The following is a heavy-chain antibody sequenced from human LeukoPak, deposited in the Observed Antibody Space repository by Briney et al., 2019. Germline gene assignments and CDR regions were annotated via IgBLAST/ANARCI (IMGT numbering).Heavy chain of an antibody. V-gene: IGHV3-30*03. CDR2: ISYDGSNK. Sequence: GGSLRLSCVASGFTFSSYAMSWVRQAPGKGLEWVAVISYDGSNKYYADSVKGRFTISRDNSKNTLYLQMNSLRAEDTAVYYCATDILTGYYITDIDYWGQGTLVTVSS. J-gene: IGHJ4*02. CDR3: ATDILTGYYITDIDY. D-gene: IGHD3-9*01. CDR1: GFTFSSYA.